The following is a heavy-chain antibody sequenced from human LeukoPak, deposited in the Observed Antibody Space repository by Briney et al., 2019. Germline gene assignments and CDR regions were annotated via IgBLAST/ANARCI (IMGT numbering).Heavy chain of an antibody. CDR3: ARRDIVVVPAAIHGDYYYYYYMDV. Sequence: GGSLRLSCAASGFTFSSYAMSWVRQAPGKGLEWVSAISGSGGSTYYADSVKGRFTISRDNAKNSLYLQMNSLRAEDTAVYYCARRDIVVVPAAIHGDYYYYYYMDVWGKRTTVTVSS. CDR2: ISGSGGST. V-gene: IGHV3-23*01. J-gene: IGHJ6*03. CDR1: GFTFSSYA. D-gene: IGHD2-2*02.